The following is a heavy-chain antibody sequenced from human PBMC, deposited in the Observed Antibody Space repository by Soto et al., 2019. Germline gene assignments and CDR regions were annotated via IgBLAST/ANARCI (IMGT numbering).Heavy chain of an antibody. D-gene: IGHD1-26*01. CDR2: IKSKTDGGTT. CDR1: GFTCSNAW. CDR3: TKEIVGVSGGFDY. Sequence: EVQLVESGGGLVKPGGSLRLSCAASGFTCSNAWMSWVRQAPGTGLELVGRIKSKTDGGTTDYAAPVKGRFTISRDDSKNTLYLQMHSLKTEDTAVYYCTKEIVGVSGGFDYWGQGTLVTVSS. V-gene: IGHV3-15*01. J-gene: IGHJ4*02.